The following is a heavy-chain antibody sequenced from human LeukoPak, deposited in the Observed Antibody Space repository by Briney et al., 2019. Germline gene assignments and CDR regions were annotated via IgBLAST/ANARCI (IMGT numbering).Heavy chain of an antibody. CDR3: ARDKAHSYGRYFDP. V-gene: IGHV4-59*01. J-gene: IGHJ5*02. CDR2: ISYGNP. D-gene: IGHD5-18*01. CDR1: GGSISTYN. Sequence: SETLSLTCSVAGGSISTYNWNWIRQTPGKGLEWIGHISYGNPDDNPSLKSRVTISVDTSKNKFSLKLTSVTAADTAVYYCARDKAHSYGRYFDPWGQGALVIVSS.